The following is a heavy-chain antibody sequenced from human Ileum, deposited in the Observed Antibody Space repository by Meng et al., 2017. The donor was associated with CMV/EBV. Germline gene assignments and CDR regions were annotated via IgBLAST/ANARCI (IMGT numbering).Heavy chain of an antibody. CDR1: GYTFTGYY. CDR2: INPNSGGT. J-gene: IGHJ4*02. CDR3: ARGLGLYCSSTSCSSYYFDY. D-gene: IGHD2-2*01. V-gene: IGHV1-2*02. Sequence: ASVKVSCKASGYTFTGYYMHWVRQAPGQGLEWMGWINPNSGGTNYAQKFQGRVTRTRDTSISTAYMELSRLRSDDTAVSYCARGLGLYCSSTSCSSYYFDYWGQGTLVTVSS.